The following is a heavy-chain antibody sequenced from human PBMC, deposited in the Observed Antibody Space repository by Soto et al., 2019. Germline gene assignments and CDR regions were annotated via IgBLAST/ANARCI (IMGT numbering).Heavy chain of an antibody. Sequence: QVQVMQSGAEVKKPGDSVKVSCKTSGYIFSDYGINWVRQAPGQGLEWMGWISVYSGNANLAQKFQGRVTMTTDKSTRTAYMELRRLRSDDTAVYYCAKRTSGTTWGESDYWGQGTMVTVSS. V-gene: IGHV1-18*04. CDR3: AKRTSGTTWGESDY. D-gene: IGHD4-17*01. CDR2: ISVYSGNA. CDR1: GYIFSDYG. J-gene: IGHJ4*02.